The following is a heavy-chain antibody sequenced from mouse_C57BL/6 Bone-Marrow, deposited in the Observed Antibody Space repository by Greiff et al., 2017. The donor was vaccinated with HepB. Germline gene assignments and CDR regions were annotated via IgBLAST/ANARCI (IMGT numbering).Heavy chain of an antibody. J-gene: IGHJ3*01. V-gene: IGHV1-15*01. D-gene: IGHD2-3*01. CDR1: GYTFTDYE. CDR3: THDGYYLPWFAY. Sequence: VQLQQSGAELVRPGASVTLSCKASGYTFTDYEMHWVKQTPVHGLEWIGAIDPETGGTAYNQKFKGKAILTADKSSSTAYMELRSLTSEDSAVYYCTHDGYYLPWFAYWGQGTLVTVSA. CDR2: IDPETGGT.